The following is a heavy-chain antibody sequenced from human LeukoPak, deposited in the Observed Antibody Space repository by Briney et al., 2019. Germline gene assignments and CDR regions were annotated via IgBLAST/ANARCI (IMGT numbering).Heavy chain of an antibody. Sequence: GGSLRLSCAASGFTFSSYAMSWVRQAPGKGLEWVSAISGSGGSTYYADSVKGRFTISRDNSKNTLYLQMNSLRAEDTAVYYCAKASSSCYSYLDYGGQETLATVPS. CDR3: AKASSSCYSYLDY. CDR1: GFTFSSYA. V-gene: IGHV3-23*01. D-gene: IGHD6-13*01. J-gene: IGHJ4*02. CDR2: ISGSGGST.